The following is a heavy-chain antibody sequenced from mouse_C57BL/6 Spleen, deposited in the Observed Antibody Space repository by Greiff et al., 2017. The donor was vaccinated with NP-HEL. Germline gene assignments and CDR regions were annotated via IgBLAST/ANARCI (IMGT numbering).Heavy chain of an antibody. CDR3: ARRERGYFDY. CDR2: ISNGGGST. J-gene: IGHJ2*01. V-gene: IGHV5-12*01. Sequence: EVRLVESGGGLVQPGGSLKLSCAASGFTFSDYYMYWVRQTPEKRLEWVAYISNGGGSTYYPDTVKGRFTISRDNAKNTLYLQMSRLKSEDTAMYYCARRERGYFDYWGQGTTLTVSS. CDR1: GFTFSDYY.